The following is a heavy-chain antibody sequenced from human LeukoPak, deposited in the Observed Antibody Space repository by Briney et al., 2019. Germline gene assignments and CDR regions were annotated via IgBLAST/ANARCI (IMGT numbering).Heavy chain of an antibody. CDR1: GFTFSGSA. CDR2: IRSKANSYAT. J-gene: IGHJ4*02. V-gene: IGHV3-73*01. Sequence: GGSLRLSCAASGFTFSGSAMHWVRQASGKGLEWVGRIRSKANSYATAYAASVKGRFTISRDESKNTAYLHMNSLKTEDTAVYYCTSPHYYDSSGRGGYWGQGTLVTVSS. CDR3: TSPHYYDSSGRGGY. D-gene: IGHD3-22*01.